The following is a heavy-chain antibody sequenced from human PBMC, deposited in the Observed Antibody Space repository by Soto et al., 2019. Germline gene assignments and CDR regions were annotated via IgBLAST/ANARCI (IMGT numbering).Heavy chain of an antibody. D-gene: IGHD3-22*01. V-gene: IGHV3-21*04. CDR3: ATRPCEVNYYGVFDY. Sequence: GGSLRLSCAASGLNFEKCSMNWVRQPPGKGPEWLASISPSSTYIRYADSVKGRFTISRDNARNSLSLQMMNLRADDTAVYYCATRPCEVNYYGVFDYWGQGALVTVSS. J-gene: IGHJ4*02. CDR2: ISPSSTYI. CDR1: GLNFEKCS.